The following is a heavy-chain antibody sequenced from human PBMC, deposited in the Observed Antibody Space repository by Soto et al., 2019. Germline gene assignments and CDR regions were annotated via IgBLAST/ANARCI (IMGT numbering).Heavy chain of an antibody. CDR3: ARVSWREKYGMDV. V-gene: IGHV3-11*01. CDR1: GFTFSDSY. J-gene: IGHJ6*02. Sequence: LRLSCAASGFTFSDSYMSWIRQAPGKGLEWISYITFSGNTVYYADSLKGRFTISRDNAKNSLYLQMNRLRAEDTAVYYCARVSWREKYGMDVWGQGTTGTVS. CDR2: ITFSGNTV.